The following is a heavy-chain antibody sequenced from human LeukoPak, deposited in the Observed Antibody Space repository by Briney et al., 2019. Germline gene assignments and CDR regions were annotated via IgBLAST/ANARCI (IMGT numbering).Heavy chain of an antibody. J-gene: IGHJ6*02. D-gene: IGHD3-3*01. CDR2: IYHGDSDT. CDR1: GYSFTSYW. CDR3: ARFGVVTKSYYYGMDV. Sequence: GESLKISCKGSGYSFTSYWIGWVRQMPGKGLEWMGIIYHGDSDTRYSPSFQGQVTISADKSISTAYLQWSSLKASDTAMYYCARFGVVTKSYYYGMDVWGQGTTVTVSS. V-gene: IGHV5-51*01.